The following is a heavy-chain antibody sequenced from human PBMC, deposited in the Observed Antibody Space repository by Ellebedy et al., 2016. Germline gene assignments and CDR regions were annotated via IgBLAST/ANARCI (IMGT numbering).Heavy chain of an antibody. CDR2: IFPIFDTT. J-gene: IGHJ6*02. CDR3: ARDGITVSGTLHYYYGMDV. Sequence: SVKVSCKASGGTFSNYAINWVRQAPGQGPEWMGGIFPIFDTTNYSPRFRGRPTITADASTSTAYLALSSLKPEDTAVYYCARDGITVSGTLHYYYGMDVWGQGTTVTVSS. D-gene: IGHD6-19*01. CDR1: GGTFSNYA. V-gene: IGHV1-69*13.